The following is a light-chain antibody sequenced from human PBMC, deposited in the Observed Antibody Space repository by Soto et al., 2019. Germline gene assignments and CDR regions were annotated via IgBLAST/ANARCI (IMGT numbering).Light chain of an antibody. J-gene: IGKJ4*01. CDR2: DTS. V-gene: IGKV1-33*01. CDR3: QQFDSVLLT. Sequence: DVQMTQSPSSLSASVGDRVTITCQASHDIGTYLNWYQHKPGKAPKLLIFDTSHVATGVPARFSGSGSDTYVTFPITNLQAEDFAAYYCQQFDSVLLTLGGGTHVEI. CDR1: HDIGTY.